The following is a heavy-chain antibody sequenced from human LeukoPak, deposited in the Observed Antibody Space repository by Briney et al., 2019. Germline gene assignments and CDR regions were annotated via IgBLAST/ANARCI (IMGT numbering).Heavy chain of an antibody. J-gene: IGHJ4*02. CDR3: ARGGSYPTSNDY. D-gene: IGHD1-26*01. CDR1: GGPFNGYY. CDR2: INHSGTT. V-gene: IGHV4-34*01. Sequence: SETLSLTCTIYGGPFNGYYWSWIRQPPGKGLEWIGEINHSGTTNYNPSLGSRVTISVDTSKNQFSLKLSSMTAADTAVYYCARGGSYPTSNDYWGQGTLVTVSS.